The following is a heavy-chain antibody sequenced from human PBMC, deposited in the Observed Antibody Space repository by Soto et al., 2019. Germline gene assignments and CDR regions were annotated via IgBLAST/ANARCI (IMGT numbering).Heavy chain of an antibody. CDR1: GFTFDYYW. D-gene: IGHD3-10*01. J-gene: IGHJ3*01. CDR3: ARGDRGGFDL. Sequence: EVQLVESGGGLVQPGESPSLSCAASGFTFDYYWMHWVRQAPGKGLVWVSRVHSGGTTTTYADSVKGRFTISRDNARNTVSLQMSSLRAEDTAIYYCARGDRGGFDLWGHGTMVTVSS. V-gene: IGHV3-74*01. CDR2: VHSGGTTT.